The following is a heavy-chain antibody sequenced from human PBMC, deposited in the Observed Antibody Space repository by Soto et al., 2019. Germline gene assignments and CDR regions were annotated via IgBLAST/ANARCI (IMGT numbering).Heavy chain of an antibody. Sequence: ASVKVSCKASGGTFSSYTISWVRQAPGQGLEWVGRIIPILGIANYAQKFQGRVTITADKSTSTAYMELSSLRSEDTAVYYCARDLYYYDSSGYYLVYWGQGTLVTVSS. CDR3: ARDLYYYDSSGYYLVY. CDR1: GGTFSSYT. CDR2: IIPILGIA. J-gene: IGHJ4*02. D-gene: IGHD3-22*01. V-gene: IGHV1-69*04.